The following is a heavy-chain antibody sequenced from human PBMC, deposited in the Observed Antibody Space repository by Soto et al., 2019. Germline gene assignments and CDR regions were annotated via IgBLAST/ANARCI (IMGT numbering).Heavy chain of an antibody. CDR3: ARGNPMTVLAISSLCCY. J-gene: IGHJ4*02. D-gene: IGHD3-22*01. V-gene: IGHV1-18*01. CDR2: ISAYTGNA. Sequence: ASVKVSCKASGYTFINHGITWVRQAPGQGLEWMGWISAYTGNANYAQKFQGRVTMTTDTSASTANMELGSLRSEDTAVYCCARGNPMTVLAISSLCCYWGQGNLVTVSS. CDR1: GYTFINHG.